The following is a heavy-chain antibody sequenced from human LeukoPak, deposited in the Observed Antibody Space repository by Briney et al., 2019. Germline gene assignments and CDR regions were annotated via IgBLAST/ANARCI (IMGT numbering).Heavy chain of an antibody. V-gene: IGHV3-21*01. J-gene: IGHJ4*02. CDR3: ARASYYYDSSGYTYY. D-gene: IGHD3-22*01. CDR2: ISSSSSYI. CDR1: GFTFSSYS. Sequence: GGSLRLSCAASGFTFSSYSMNWVRQAPGKGLVWVSSISSSSSYIYYADSVKGRFTISRDNAKNSLYLQMNSLRAEDTAVYYCARASYYYDSSGYTYYWGQGTLVTVSS.